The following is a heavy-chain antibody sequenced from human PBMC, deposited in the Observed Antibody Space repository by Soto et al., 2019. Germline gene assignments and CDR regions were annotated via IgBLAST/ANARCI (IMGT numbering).Heavy chain of an antibody. CDR1: GYRLTGHY. Sequence: SMKVSWKPSGYRLTGHYIHFVILKNELSPEWMGWVNLNTGGTDYAQEFQGRVTMTTATSIRTVYLEVTGLKFDDTAIYYCARDPSSFLGRVYGMDVWVQRTAVTV. CDR2: VNLNTGGT. CDR3: ARDPSSFLGRVYGMDV. V-gene: IGHV1-2*02. J-gene: IGHJ6*02.